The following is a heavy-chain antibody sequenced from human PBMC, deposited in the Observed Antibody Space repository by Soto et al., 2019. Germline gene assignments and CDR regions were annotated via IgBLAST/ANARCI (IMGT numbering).Heavy chain of an antibody. CDR3: VRDSGAKLSSS. CDR1: GGTFSSYR. V-gene: IGHV1-69*13. CDR2: IVPIYRTA. J-gene: IGHJ4*02. Sequence: SVKVSCKASGGTFSSYRISWVLQAPGQGLEWVGGIVPIYRTADYAQKFQGRVTITADESARTSYMELRSLKSQDTAVYYCVRDSGAKLSSSWGQGTLVTVSS. D-gene: IGHD6-13*01.